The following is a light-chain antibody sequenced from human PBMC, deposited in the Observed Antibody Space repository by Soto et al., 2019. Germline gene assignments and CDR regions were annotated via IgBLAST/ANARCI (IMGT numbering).Light chain of an antibody. J-gene: IGLJ1*01. CDR1: SSDVGGYNY. Sequence: QSALTQPRSVSGSPGQSVTISCTGTSSDVGGYNYVSWYQQHPGKAPKLMIYDVSKRPSGVPDRFSGSKSGNTASLTISGLQAEDEADYYYCSYAGSYVFGTGTKLNVL. CDR2: DVS. V-gene: IGLV2-11*01. CDR3: CSYAGSYV.